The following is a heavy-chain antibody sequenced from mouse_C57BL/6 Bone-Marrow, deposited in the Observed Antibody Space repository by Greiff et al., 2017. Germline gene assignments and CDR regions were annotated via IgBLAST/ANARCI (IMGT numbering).Heavy chain of an antibody. J-gene: IGHJ2*01. D-gene: IGHD2-4*01. CDR3: ARNYYDYDYFDY. CDR2: IYPRSGNT. V-gene: IGHV1-81*01. Sequence: QVQLQQSGAELARPGASVKLSCKASGYTFTSYGISWVKQRTGPGLEWIGEIYPRSGNTYYNEKFKGKATLTADKSSSTAYMELRSLTSEDSAVYFCARNYYDYDYFDYWGQGTTLTVSS. CDR1: GYTFTSYG.